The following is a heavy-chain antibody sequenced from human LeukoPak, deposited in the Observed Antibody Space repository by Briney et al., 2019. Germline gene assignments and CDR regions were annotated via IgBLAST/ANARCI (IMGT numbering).Heavy chain of an antibody. V-gene: IGHV3-23*01. CDR3: AKDRVLLLWFGELFHQGEVDY. CDR1: GFTFSSYG. J-gene: IGHJ4*02. CDR2: ISGSGGST. D-gene: IGHD3-10*01. Sequence: PGGSLRLSCAASGFTFSSYGMSWVRQAPGKGLEWVSAISGSGGSTYYADSVKGRFTISRDNSKNTLYLQMNSLRAEDTAVYYCAKDRVLLLWFGELFHQGEVDYWGQGTLVTVSS.